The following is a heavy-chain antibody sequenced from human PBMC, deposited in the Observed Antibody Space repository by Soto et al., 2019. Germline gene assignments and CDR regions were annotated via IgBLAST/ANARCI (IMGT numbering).Heavy chain of an antibody. CDR3: ARWDDFWSGYKTEDAFDI. Sequence: SELMCLTCSVSGGYISSYYWSWIRQPPGKGLEWIGYIYYSGSTNYNPPLKSRVTISVDTSKNQFSLKLSSVTAADTAVYYCARWDDFWSGYKTEDAFDIWGQGTMVTVSS. CDR2: IYYSGST. CDR1: GGYISSYY. D-gene: IGHD3-3*01. V-gene: IGHV4-59*01. J-gene: IGHJ3*02.